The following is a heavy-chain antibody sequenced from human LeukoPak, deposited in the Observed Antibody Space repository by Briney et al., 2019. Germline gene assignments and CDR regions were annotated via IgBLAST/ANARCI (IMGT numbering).Heavy chain of an antibody. D-gene: IGHD6-13*01. J-gene: IGHJ6*04. CDR1: GYTFTGYY. CDR3: ARGGSSWPRTYYYYYGMDV. CDR2: INPNSGGT. Sequence: ASVKVSCKASGYTFTGYYMHWVRQAPGQELEWMGWINPNSGGTNYAQKFQGWVTMTRDTSISTAYMELSRLRSDDTAVYYCARGGSSWPRTYYYYYGMDVWGKGTTVTVSS. V-gene: IGHV1-2*04.